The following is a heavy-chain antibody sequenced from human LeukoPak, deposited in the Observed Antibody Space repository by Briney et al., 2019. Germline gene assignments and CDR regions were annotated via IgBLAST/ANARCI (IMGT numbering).Heavy chain of an antibody. CDR2: INHSGST. Sequence: SSQTLSLTCAVYGGSFSGYYWSWIRQPPGKGLEWIGEINHSGSTNYNPSLKSRVTISVDTSKNQFSLKLSSVTAADTAVYYCARPRGSLDVWGQGTTVTVSS. CDR1: GGSFSGYY. D-gene: IGHD6-13*01. CDR3: ARPRGSLDV. V-gene: IGHV4-34*01. J-gene: IGHJ6*02.